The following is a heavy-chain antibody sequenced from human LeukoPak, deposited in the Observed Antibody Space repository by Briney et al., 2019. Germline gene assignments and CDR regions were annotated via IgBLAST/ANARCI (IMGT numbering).Heavy chain of an antibody. J-gene: IGHJ4*02. CDR1: GFTFSSYS. CDR3: ARDFTPPLWFGESPIRDLQEFDY. V-gene: IGHV3-21*01. D-gene: IGHD3-10*01. CDR2: ISSSSSYI. Sequence: TGGSLRLSCAASGFTFSSYSMNWVRQAPGKGLKWVSSISSSSSYIYYADSVKGRFTISRDNAKNSLYPQMNSLRAEDTAVYYCARDFTPPLWFGESPIRDLQEFDYWGQGTLVTVSS.